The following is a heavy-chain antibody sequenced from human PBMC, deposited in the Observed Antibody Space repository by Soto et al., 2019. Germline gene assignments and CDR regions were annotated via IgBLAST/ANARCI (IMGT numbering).Heavy chain of an antibody. J-gene: IGHJ4*02. D-gene: IGHD2-8*01. V-gene: IGHV1-24*01. Sequence: GASVKVSCKVSGYTLTELSMHWVRQAPGKGLEWMGGFDPEDGETIYAQKFQGRVTMTEDTSTDTAYMELSSLRSEDTAVYYCATFGYCTNGVCYFRSFDYWGQGTLVTAPQ. CDR2: FDPEDGET. CDR3: ATFGYCTNGVCYFRSFDY. CDR1: GYTLTELS.